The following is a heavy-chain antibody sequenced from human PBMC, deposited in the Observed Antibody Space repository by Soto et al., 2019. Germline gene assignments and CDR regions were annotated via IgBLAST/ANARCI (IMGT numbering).Heavy chain of an antibody. CDR3: ASELEGAFDV. V-gene: IGHV1-69*01. D-gene: IGHD1-1*01. CDR1: GGTSYA. Sequence: QVQLVQSGAEVKKPGSSVKVSCRTSGGTSYAVDWVRQAPGQGLEWMGGIIPMLGTTNYAENFQGRVTITADESASTPYMELRSLRSDDTGVYYCASELEGAFDVWGQGTTVTVSA. J-gene: IGHJ3*01. CDR2: IIPMLGTT.